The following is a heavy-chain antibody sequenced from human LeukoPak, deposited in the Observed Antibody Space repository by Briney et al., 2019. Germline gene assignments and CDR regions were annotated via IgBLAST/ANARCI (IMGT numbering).Heavy chain of an antibody. D-gene: IGHD5-12*01. J-gene: IGHJ4*02. CDR3: ARGYDEFDY. V-gene: IGHV3-48*01. CDR2: ISSSRTI. CDR1: GFTFSSYS. Sequence: GGSLRLSCAASGFTFSSYSMNWVRQAPGKGLEWVSYISSSRTIYYADSVKGRFTICRDSAKNSLYLQMNSLRAEDTAVYYCARGYDEFDYWGQGTLVTVSS.